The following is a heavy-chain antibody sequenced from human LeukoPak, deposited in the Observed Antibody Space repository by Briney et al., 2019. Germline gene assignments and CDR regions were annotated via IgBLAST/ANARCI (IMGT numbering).Heavy chain of an antibody. Sequence: SETLSLNCTVSGGTISSYYWSWLRQPPGKGLEGIGYIYYSGSTNYNPSLKSRVTISVDTSKNQFSLKLSSVTAADTAVYYCARSTAGSGWYKSSYFFDYWGQGTLVTVSS. V-gene: IGHV4-59*08. D-gene: IGHD6-19*01. J-gene: IGHJ4*02. CDR3: ARSTAGSGWYKSSYFFDY. CDR2: IYYSGST. CDR1: GGTISSYY.